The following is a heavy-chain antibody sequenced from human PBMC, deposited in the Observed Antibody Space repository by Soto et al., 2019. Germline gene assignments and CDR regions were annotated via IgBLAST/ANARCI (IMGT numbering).Heavy chain of an antibody. CDR2: TYYSGST. CDR1: GGSISSGGYY. V-gene: IGHV4-31*01. Sequence: PSETLSLTCTVSGGSISSGGYYWSWIRQHPGKGLEWIGYTYYSGSTNYNPSLKSQVTISVDRSQSIFSLKLASVTAADTAVYYCVRSEATALDYWGQGTLVTVSS. J-gene: IGHJ4*02. CDR3: VRSEATALDY.